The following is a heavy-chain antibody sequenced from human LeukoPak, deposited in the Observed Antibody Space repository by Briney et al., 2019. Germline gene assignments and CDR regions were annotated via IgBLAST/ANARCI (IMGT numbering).Heavy chain of an antibody. CDR2: IIPIFGTA. CDR3: ARDNDTPYYYYGMGV. J-gene: IGHJ6*02. CDR1: GGTFSSYA. D-gene: IGHD3-22*01. V-gene: IGHV1-69*13. Sequence: SVNVSCTASGGTFSSYAISWVRQAPGQGLEWMGGIIPIFGTANYAQKYQGRVTITADESTSTAYMELSSLRSEDTAVYYCARDNDTPYYYYGMGVWGQGTTVTVSS.